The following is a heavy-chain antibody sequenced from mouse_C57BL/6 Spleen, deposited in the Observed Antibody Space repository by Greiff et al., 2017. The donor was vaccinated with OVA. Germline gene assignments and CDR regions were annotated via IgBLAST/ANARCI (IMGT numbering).Heavy chain of an antibody. V-gene: IGHV8-12*01. Sequence: QVTLKESGPGILQSSQTLSLTCSFSGFSLSTSGMGVSWIRQPSGKGLEWLAHIYWDDDKRYNPSLKSRLTISKDTSRNQVFLKITSVDTADTATYYCARRAPSYDYAYWYFDVWGTGTTVTVSS. J-gene: IGHJ1*03. CDR1: GFSLSTSGMG. CDR3: ARRAPSYDYAYWYFDV. D-gene: IGHD2-4*01. CDR2: IYWDDDK.